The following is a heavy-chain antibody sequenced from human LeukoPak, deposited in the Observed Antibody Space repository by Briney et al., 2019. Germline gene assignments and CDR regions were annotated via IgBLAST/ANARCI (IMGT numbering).Heavy chain of an antibody. J-gene: IGHJ4*02. D-gene: IGHD6-13*01. V-gene: IGHV4-39*07. CDR3: ARDWSGYSSIPIPNFDY. CDR2: IYYSGTT. Sequence: SETLSLTCTVSGGSISSSTYYWGWIRQPPGKGLEWIGSIYYSGTTYYNPSLKSRVTISVDTSKNQFSLKLSSVTAADTAVYYCARDWSGYSSIPIPNFDYWGQGTLVTVSS. CDR1: GGSISSSTYY.